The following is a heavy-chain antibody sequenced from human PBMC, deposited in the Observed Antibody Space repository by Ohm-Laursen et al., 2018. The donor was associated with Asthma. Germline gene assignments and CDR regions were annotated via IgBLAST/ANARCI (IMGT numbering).Heavy chain of an antibody. D-gene: IGHD1-14*01. V-gene: IGHV3-11*06. CDR1: GFTFSDYY. J-gene: IGHJ3*02. Sequence: SLRLSCAASGFTFSDYYMSWIRQAPGKGLEWVSYISSSSSYTNYADSVKGRFTISRDNANNSLYLQMNSLRAEDTAVYYCARDSEPEDYGFDIWGQGTMVTVSS. CDR2: ISSSSSYT. CDR3: ARDSEPEDYGFDI.